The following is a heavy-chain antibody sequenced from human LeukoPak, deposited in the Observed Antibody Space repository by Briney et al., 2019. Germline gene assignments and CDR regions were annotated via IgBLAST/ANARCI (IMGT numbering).Heavy chain of an antibody. V-gene: IGHV3-23*01. Sequence: WGSLRLSCAASGFTFSSYAMSWLRQAPGKGLEWVSAMSGSGGSAYYADPVKGRFTISRDNSKNTLYLQMNSLRAEDTAVYYCAKDSVRDLRGFLDYWGQGTLVTVSS. J-gene: IGHJ4*02. CDR2: MSGSGGSA. D-gene: IGHD4-17*01. CDR1: GFTFSSYA. CDR3: AKDSVRDLRGFLDY.